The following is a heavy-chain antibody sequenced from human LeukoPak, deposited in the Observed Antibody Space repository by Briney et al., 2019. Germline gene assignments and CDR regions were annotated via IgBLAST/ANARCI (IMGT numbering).Heavy chain of an antibody. D-gene: IGHD2-15*01. CDR1: GGSFSGYY. Sequence: SETLSLTCAVYGGSFSGYYWSWIRQPPGKGLEWIGEINHSGSTNYNPSLKSRVTMSGDTSKNQFSLKLSSVTAADTAVYYCARGPWAKYSGFDYWGQGTLVTVSS. CDR2: INHSGST. CDR3: ARGPWAKYSGFDY. J-gene: IGHJ4*02. V-gene: IGHV4-34*01.